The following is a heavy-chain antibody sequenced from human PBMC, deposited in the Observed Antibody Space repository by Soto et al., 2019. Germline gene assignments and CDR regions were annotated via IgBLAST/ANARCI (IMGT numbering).Heavy chain of an antibody. CDR2: ISYDGSNK. V-gene: IGHV3-30-3*01. CDR1: GFTFSSYA. Sequence: PGGSLRLSCAASGFTFSSYAMHWVRQAPGKGLEWVAVISYDGSNKYYADSVKGRFTISRDNSKNTLYLQMNSLRAEDTAVYYCARVPYYDFWSGYPIGRKLYYYYGMDVWGQGTTVTVSS. CDR3: ARVPYYDFWSGYPIGRKLYYYYGMDV. D-gene: IGHD3-3*01. J-gene: IGHJ6*02.